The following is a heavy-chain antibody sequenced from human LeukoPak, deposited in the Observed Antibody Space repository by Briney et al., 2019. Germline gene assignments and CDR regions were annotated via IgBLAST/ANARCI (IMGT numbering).Heavy chain of an antibody. CDR3: ARVAAAGIYGMDV. Sequence: SETLSLTCTVSGGSISSYYWSWIRQPPGKGLEWIGYIYYSGSTNYNPPLKSRVTISVDTSKNQFSLKLSSVTAADTAVYYCARVAAAGIYGMDVWGQGTTVTVSS. J-gene: IGHJ6*02. V-gene: IGHV4-59*01. CDR1: GGSISSYY. CDR2: IYYSGST. D-gene: IGHD6-13*01.